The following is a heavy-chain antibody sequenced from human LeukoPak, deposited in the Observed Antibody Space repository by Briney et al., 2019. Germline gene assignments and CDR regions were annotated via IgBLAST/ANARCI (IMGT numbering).Heavy chain of an antibody. CDR1: GGSISSSSYY. J-gene: IGHJ4*02. CDR2: TYYSGST. CDR3: ARGFLYDSSGYYQVRLPNFDY. D-gene: IGHD3-22*01. Sequence: SETRSLTCTVSGGSISSSSYYWGWIRQPPGKGLEWIGSTYYSGSTYYNPSLKSRVTISVDTSKNQFSLKLSSVTAADTAVYYCARGFLYDSSGYYQVRLPNFDYWGQGTLVTVSS. V-gene: IGHV4-39*07.